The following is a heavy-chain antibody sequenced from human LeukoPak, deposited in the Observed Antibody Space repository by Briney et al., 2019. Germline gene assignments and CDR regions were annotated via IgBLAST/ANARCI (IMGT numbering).Heavy chain of an antibody. CDR3: AGDNGWGSYSTGDIGY. CDR1: GGSISSGSYY. V-gene: IGHV4-39*01. CDR2: SYYSGST. Sequence: SETLSLTCTVSGGSISSGSYYWSWIRQPPGKGLEWIGSSYYSGSTYYNPSLKSRVTISVDTSKNQFSLKLSPVTAADTAVYYCAGDNGWGSYSTGDIGYWGQGTLVTVSS. J-gene: IGHJ4*02. D-gene: IGHD3-10*01.